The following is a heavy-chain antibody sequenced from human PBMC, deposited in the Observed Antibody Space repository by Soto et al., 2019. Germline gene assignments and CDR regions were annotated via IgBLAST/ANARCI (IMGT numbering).Heavy chain of an antibody. J-gene: IGHJ4*02. CDR1: GFTFSSYA. CDR3: AKVKGSGYWAFDY. D-gene: IGHD3-22*01. V-gene: IGHV3-23*01. Sequence: EVQLLESGGGLVQPGGSLRLSCAASGFTFSSYAISWVRQAPGKGLEWVSAISGSGGSTYYADSVKGRFTISRDNSKNTLYLQMNSLRAEDTALYYGAKVKGSGYWAFDYWGQGTLVTVSS. CDR2: ISGSGGST.